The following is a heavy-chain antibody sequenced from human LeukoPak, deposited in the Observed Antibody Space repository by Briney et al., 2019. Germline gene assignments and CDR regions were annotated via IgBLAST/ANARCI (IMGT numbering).Heavy chain of an antibody. CDR2: IGTAGDP. CDR3: LRGLSGDSKFDY. CDR1: GFTFSSYD. V-gene: IGHV3-13*05. Sequence: GGSLRLSCAASGFTFSSYDMHWVRQATGKGLEWVSAIGTAGDPYYPGSVKGRFTISRDNAKNSVCLQMNSLRADDTAMYYCLRGLSGDSKFDYWGQGTLVSVSS. J-gene: IGHJ4*02. D-gene: IGHD2-15*01.